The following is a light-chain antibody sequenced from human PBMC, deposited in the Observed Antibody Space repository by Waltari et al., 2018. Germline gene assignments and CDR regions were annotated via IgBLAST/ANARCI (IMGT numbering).Light chain of an antibody. CDR3: YSTDISGDLEGA. J-gene: IGLJ2*01. CDR2: EDS. V-gene: IGLV3-10*01. CDR1: ALPINY. Sequence: SYELTQSPSVSVSPGQTAKITCSGYALPINYATWYQQKSGQAPVLVIFEDSQRPSGIPERFSGSSSGTMATLTISGAQVEDEADYYCYSTDISGDLEGAFGGGTKLTVL.